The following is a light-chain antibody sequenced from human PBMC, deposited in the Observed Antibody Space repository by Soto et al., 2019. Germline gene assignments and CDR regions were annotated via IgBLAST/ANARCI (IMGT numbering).Light chain of an antibody. CDR3: QSYDCSLSGVV. Sequence: QSVLTQPPSVSGAPGQRVTISCTGSSSNIGAGYDVHWYQQLPGTAPKLLIYGNSNRPSGVPDRFSGSKSGTSASLAITGLQAEVEADYYCQSYDCSLSGVVFGGGTKLTV. CDR2: GNS. CDR1: SSNIGAGYD. V-gene: IGLV1-40*01. J-gene: IGLJ2*01.